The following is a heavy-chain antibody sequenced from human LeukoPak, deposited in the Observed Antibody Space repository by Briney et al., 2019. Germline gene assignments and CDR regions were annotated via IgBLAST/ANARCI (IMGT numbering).Heavy chain of an antibody. J-gene: IGHJ4*02. CDR3: ARGYCSSTTCYMNFDY. CDR2: INSNSGGT. D-gene: IGHD2-2*02. CDR1: GYTFTGYY. Sequence: ASVKVSCKASGYTFTGYYMHWVRRAPGQGLEWMGWINSNSGGTKYAQKFQGRVTMTRDTSISTAYMELSRLRSDDTAVYYCARGYCSSTTCYMNFDYWGQGTLVAVSS. V-gene: IGHV1-2*02.